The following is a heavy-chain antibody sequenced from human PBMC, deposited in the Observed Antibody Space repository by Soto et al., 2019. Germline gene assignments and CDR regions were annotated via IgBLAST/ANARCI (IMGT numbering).Heavy chain of an antibody. Sequence: PSETLSLTCTVSGGSINNYYWNWIRQPPGKGLEWIGYVSYSGRTNYNPSLKSRVNMLVDKSKNQFSLNLTSVTAADTAVYYCARLPYTGITAIDVWGQGTMVTVSS. J-gene: IGHJ3*01. CDR3: ARLPYTGITAIDV. V-gene: IGHV4-59*03. CDR2: VSYSGRT. CDR1: GGSINNYY. D-gene: IGHD2-21*01.